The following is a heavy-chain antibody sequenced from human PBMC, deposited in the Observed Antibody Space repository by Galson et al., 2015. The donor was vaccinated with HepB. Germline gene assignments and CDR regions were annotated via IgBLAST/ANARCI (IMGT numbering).Heavy chain of an antibody. V-gene: IGHV3-53*01. CDR1: GLIVTNNY. D-gene: IGHD3-9*01. CDR3: ARETRFHDDFLAGSDY. J-gene: IGHJ4*02. CDR2: IHSGGST. Sequence: SLRLSCAASGLIVTNNYMSWVRQAPGKGLEWVSIIHSGGSTYYTDSVKGRFTISRDNSKNTLYLQMNSLRAEDTAVYYCARETRFHDDFLAGSDYWGQGTLVTVSS.